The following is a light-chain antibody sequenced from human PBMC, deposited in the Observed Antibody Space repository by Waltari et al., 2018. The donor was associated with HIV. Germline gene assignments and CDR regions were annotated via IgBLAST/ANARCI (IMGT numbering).Light chain of an antibody. CDR2: WAS. J-gene: IGKJ2*03. CDR1: QTVLYSSDNRDY. Sequence: DIVLTQSPDSMAVSLGEGATVNCTSSQTVLYSSDNRDYLAWYQVRPGQPPQLLIYWASTRQSGVPDRFSGSGSGTHFTLTISGLQAEDVAIYYCQQYYTTPQSFGQGTRLEI. CDR3: QQYYTTPQS. V-gene: IGKV4-1*01.